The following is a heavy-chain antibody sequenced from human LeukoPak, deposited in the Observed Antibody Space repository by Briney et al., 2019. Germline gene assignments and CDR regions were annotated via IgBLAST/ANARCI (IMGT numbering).Heavy chain of an antibody. CDR2: IKSKTDGGTT. CDR1: GFTFSNAW. D-gene: IGHD4-17*01. J-gene: IGHJ6*02. V-gene: IGHV3-15*01. CDR3: TTGVTTRYYGMDV. Sequence: GGSLRLSCAASGFTFSNAWMSWVRQAPGKGLEWVGRIKSKTDGGTTDYAAPVKGRFTISRDDSKNTLYLQMNSLKTEDTAVYYCTTGVTTRYYGMDVWGQGTTVTVSS.